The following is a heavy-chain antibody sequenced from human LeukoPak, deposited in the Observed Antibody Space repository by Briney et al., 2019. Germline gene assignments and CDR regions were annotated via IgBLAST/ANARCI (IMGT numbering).Heavy chain of an antibody. J-gene: IGHJ4*02. CDR2: IWYDGSNK. CDR3: ARNRYSGYGGYFDY. V-gene: IGHV3-33*01. D-gene: IGHD5-12*01. CDR1: GFTFSSYG. Sequence: GRSLRLSCAASGFTFSSYGMHWVRQAPGKGLEWVAVIWYDGSNKYYADSVKGRFTISRDNSKNTLYLQMNSLRAEDTAVYYCARNRYSGYGGYFDYWGQGTLVTVSS.